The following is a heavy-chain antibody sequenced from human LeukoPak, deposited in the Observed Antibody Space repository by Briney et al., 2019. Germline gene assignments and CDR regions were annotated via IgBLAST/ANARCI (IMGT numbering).Heavy chain of an antibody. D-gene: IGHD5-12*01. V-gene: IGHV3-21*01. CDR1: GFTFSTYS. J-gene: IGHJ4*02. CDR2: IGSGSSYI. Sequence: GGSLRLSCAASGFTFSTYSMNWVRQAPGKGLEWVSSIGSGSSYIYYADSVKGRFTISRDNAKNSLYLQMNSLRAEDTAVYYCARDEIVATITPLDYWGQGTLVTVSS. CDR3: ARDEIVATITPLDY.